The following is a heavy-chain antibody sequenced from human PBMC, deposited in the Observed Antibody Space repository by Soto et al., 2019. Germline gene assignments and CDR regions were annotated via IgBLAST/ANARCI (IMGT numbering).Heavy chain of an antibody. V-gene: IGHV1-46*03. CDR1: GYTFTSYY. D-gene: IGHD1-26*01. Sequence: ASVKVSCKASGYTFTSYYMHWVRQAPGQGLEWMGIIIPTGGSTTYAQRFQGRVTMTRDTSTSTVYMELSSLRSEDTAVYYCVRGLVGATRALDFWGQGALVTVS. J-gene: IGHJ4*02. CDR3: VRGLVGATRALDF. CDR2: IIPTGGST.